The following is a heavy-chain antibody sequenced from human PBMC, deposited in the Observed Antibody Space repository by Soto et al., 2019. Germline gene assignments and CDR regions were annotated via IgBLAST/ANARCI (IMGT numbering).Heavy chain of an antibody. V-gene: IGHV1-18*01. D-gene: IGHD3-22*01. CDR2: ISAYNGNT. CDR1: GYTFTSYG. J-gene: IGHJ6*02. Sequence: ASVKVSCKASGYTFTSYGISWVRQAPGQGLEWMGWISAYNGNTNYAQKLQGRVTMTTDTSTSTAYMELRSLRSDDTAVYYCARGSGSSMIVVVVPSVEYYYGMDVWGQGTTVTVSS. CDR3: ARGSGSSMIVVVVPSVEYYYGMDV.